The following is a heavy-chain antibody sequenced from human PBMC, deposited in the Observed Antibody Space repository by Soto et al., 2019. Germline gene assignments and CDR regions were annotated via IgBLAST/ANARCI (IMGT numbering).Heavy chain of an antibody. CDR1: ADTFTGYT. Sequence: QVQLVQSGAEVKKPGSSVKVSCKASADTFTGYTVTWVRQAPGQGLEWVGRVIPILGASNFAQKFQGRVPFSPDXXADTAYMVLTGLTSEDTAVYYCARSRGSYYTNFDSWGQGTLVTVSS. J-gene: IGHJ4*02. D-gene: IGHD3-10*01. CDR3: ARSRGSYYTNFDS. V-gene: IGHV1-69*08. CDR2: VIPILGAS.